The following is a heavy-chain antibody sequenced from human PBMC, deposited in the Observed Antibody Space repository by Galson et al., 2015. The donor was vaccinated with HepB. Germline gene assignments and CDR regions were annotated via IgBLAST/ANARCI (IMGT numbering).Heavy chain of an antibody. CDR3: AKGLQWLEDYYYYYYMDV. Sequence: SLRLSCAASGFTFSSYAMSWVRQAPGKGLEWVSAISGSGGSTYYADSVKGRFTISRDNSKNTLYLQMNSLRAEDTAVYYCAKGLQWLEDYYYYYYMDVWGKGTTVTVSS. CDR2: ISGSGGST. J-gene: IGHJ6*03. D-gene: IGHD6-19*01. CDR1: GFTFSSYA. V-gene: IGHV3-23*01.